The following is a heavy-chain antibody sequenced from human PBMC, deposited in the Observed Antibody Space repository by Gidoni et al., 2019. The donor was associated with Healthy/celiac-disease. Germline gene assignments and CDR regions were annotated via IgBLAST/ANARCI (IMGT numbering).Heavy chain of an antibody. CDR1: GFTVSSNY. CDR3: ARDRGLRQWNVVERYFDY. V-gene: IGHV3-53*01. Sequence: EVQLVESGGGLIQPGGSLRLSCAASGFTVSSNYMSWVRQAPGKGLEWVSVIYSGGSTYYADSAKGRFTISRDNSKNTLYLQMNSLRAEDTAVYYCARDRGLRQWNVVERYFDYWGQGTLVTVSS. D-gene: IGHD1-1*01. J-gene: IGHJ4*02. CDR2: IYSGGST.